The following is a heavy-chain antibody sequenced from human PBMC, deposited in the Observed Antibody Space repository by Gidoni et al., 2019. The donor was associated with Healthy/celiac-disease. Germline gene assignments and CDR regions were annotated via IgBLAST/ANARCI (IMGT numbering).Heavy chain of an antibody. J-gene: IGHJ4*02. CDR3: ARPYYDSSGYAPLDY. CDR2: INSDGSST. D-gene: IGHD3-22*01. Sequence: EVQLVESGGGLVQPGGSLRLSCDASGFTFSSYWRHWVRQAPGKGLVWVSRINSDGSSTSYSDSVKGRFTISRDNAKNTLYLQMNSLRAEDTAVYYCARPYYDSSGYAPLDYWGQGTLVTVSS. CDR1: GFTFSSYW. V-gene: IGHV3-74*01.